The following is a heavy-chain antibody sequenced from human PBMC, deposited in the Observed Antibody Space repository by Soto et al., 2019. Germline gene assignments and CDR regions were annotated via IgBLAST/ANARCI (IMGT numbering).Heavy chain of an antibody. J-gene: IGHJ5*02. CDR3: VRDGTKNLRDWFDP. V-gene: IGHV4-61*01. CDR2: IYATGSS. D-gene: IGHD1-1*01. Sequence: SETLSLTCTVSGGSVSSGSYYWSWILQPPGKGLEWIGRIYATGSSDYNPSLKSRITISVDMSKKQFSLTLRSVTAADTAMYYCVRDGTKNLRDWFDPWGQGILVTV. CDR1: GGSVSSGSYY.